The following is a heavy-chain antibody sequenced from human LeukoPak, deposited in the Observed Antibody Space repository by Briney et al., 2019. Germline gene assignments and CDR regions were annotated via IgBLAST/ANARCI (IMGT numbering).Heavy chain of an antibody. J-gene: IGHJ4*02. D-gene: IGHD3-22*01. Sequence: KPGGSLRLSCAASGFTFSDYYMSWIRQAPGKGLEWVSSISSSSSYIYYADSVKGRFTISRDNAKNSLYLQMNSLRAEDTAVYYCAKDGDTYYYDSSGYYPFDYWGQGTLVTVSS. CDR2: ISSSSSYI. V-gene: IGHV3-11*05. CDR1: GFTFSDYY. CDR3: AKDGDTYYYDSSGYYPFDY.